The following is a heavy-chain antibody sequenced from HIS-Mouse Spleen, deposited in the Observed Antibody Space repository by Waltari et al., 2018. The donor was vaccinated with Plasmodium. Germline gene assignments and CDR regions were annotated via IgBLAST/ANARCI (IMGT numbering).Heavy chain of an antibody. V-gene: IGHV4-34*01. J-gene: IGHJ2*01. CDR3: ARVTSSGVYWYFDL. Sequence: QVQLQQWGAGLLKPSETLSLTCAVYGGSFSGYYWRWIRQPPGKGLAWIGEINHSGSTNYNPSLKSRVTISVDTSKNQFSLKLSSVTAADTAVYYCARVTSSGVYWYFDLWGRGTLVTVSS. CDR2: INHSGST. D-gene: IGHD3-3*01. CDR1: GGSFSGYY.